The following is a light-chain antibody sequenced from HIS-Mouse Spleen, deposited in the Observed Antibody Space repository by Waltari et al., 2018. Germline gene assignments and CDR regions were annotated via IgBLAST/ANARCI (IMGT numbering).Light chain of an antibody. CDR1: ALPKKY. CDR2: EDS. CDR3: YSTDSSGNHRV. J-gene: IGLJ3*02. Sequence: SYELTQPPSVSVSPGQTARITCPGDALPKKYAYWYQQKSGQAPVLVIYEDSKRPSGIPERFSCFSSGTMATLTISGAQVEDEADYYCYSTDSSGNHRVFGGGTKLTVL. V-gene: IGLV3-10*01.